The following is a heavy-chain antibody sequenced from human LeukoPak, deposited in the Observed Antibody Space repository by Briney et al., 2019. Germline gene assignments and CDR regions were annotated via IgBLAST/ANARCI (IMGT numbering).Heavy chain of an antibody. CDR3: APKRRYCSGGSCRNWFDP. D-gene: IGHD2-15*01. CDR1: GGSISSGGYY. V-gene: IGHV4-30-2*01. J-gene: IGHJ5*02. Sequence: SQTLSLTCTVSGGSISSGGYYWSWIRQPPGKGLEWIGEINHSGSTNYNPSLKSRVTISVDTSKNQFSLKLSSVTAADTAVYYCAPKRRYCSGGSCRNWFDPWGQGTLVTVSS. CDR2: INHSGST.